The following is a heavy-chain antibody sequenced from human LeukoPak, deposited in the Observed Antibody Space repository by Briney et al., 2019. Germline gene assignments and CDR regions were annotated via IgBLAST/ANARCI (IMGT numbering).Heavy chain of an antibody. V-gene: IGHV3-23*01. D-gene: IGHD3-10*01. Sequence: GSLRLSCGAFGFTFSTYGMTWVRQAPGKGLEWVSDISGRGEATHYADSVKGRFTISRDNSKNTLYLQMNSLRAEDTAIYYCAKNNVTIYADYSWYFDLWGRGTLVTVSS. CDR3: AKNNVTIYADYSWYFDL. J-gene: IGHJ2*01. CDR1: GFTFSTYG. CDR2: ISGRGEAT.